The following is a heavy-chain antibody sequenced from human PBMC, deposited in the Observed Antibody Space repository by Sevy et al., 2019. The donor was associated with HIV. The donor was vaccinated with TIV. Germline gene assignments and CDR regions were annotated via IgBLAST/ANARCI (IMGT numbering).Heavy chain of an antibody. D-gene: IGHD3-22*01. J-gene: IGHJ3*02. CDR1: AFAFSDHY. V-gene: IGHV3-72*01. CDR3: VRVGYYDSGGYYQDAFDI. CDR2: IRNKAKSYTS. Sequence: GGSLRLSCAASAFAFSDHYMDWVRQAPGMGLEWVGRIRNKAKSYTSDYAASVKGRFSISREDSKNSVYLQMNSLKTEDTAVYYCVRVGYYDSGGYYQDAFDIWGQGTMVTVSS.